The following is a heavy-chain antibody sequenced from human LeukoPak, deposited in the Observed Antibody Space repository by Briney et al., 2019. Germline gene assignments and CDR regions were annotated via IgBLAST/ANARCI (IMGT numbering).Heavy chain of an antibody. Sequence: PSETLSLTCTVSGGSISSSSYYWGWIRQPPGKGLEWIGNIYYSGSTYYNPSLKSRVTISVDTSKNQFSLKLSSVTAADTAVYYCARDVDYYDSSGYQYWGQGTLVTVSS. CDR2: IYYSGST. V-gene: IGHV4-39*02. CDR3: ARDVDYYDSSGYQY. J-gene: IGHJ4*02. CDR1: GGSISSSSYY. D-gene: IGHD3-22*01.